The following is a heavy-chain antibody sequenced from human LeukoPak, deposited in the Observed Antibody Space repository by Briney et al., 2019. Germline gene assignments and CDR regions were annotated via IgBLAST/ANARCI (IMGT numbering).Heavy chain of an antibody. V-gene: IGHV1-3*01. CDR1: GYTFTSYA. Sequence: ASVKVSCTASGYTFTSYAMHWVRQAPGQRLEWMGWINAGNGNTKYSQKFQGRVTITRDTSASTAYMELSSLRSEDTAVYYCAGSRYCSSTSCPPYYYGMDVWGQGTTVTVSS. J-gene: IGHJ6*02. CDR3: AGSRYCSSTSCPPYYYGMDV. CDR2: INAGNGNT. D-gene: IGHD2-2*01.